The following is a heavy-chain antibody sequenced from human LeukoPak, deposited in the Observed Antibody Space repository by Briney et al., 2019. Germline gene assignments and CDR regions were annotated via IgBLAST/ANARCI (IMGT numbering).Heavy chain of an antibody. D-gene: IGHD3-10*01. J-gene: IGHJ4*02. CDR1: GYTFTGYY. CDR3: ARAMVRGDYFDY. V-gene: IGHV1-2*02. Sequence: ASVKVSCKASGYTFTGYYMHWVRQAPGQGLEWMGWINPNSGGTNYAQKFQGRVTMTRDTSTSTVYMELSSLRSEDTAVYYCARAMVRGDYFDYWGQGTLVTVSS. CDR2: INPNSGGT.